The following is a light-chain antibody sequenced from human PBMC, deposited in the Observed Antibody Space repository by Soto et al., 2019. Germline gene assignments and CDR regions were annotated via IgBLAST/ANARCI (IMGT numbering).Light chain of an antibody. Sequence: EIVLTQSPGTLSLSPGERATLSCRASQSVSSSYLACYQQKPGQAPRLLIYGASSRATSIPDRFSGSGSGTDFTLTISRLEPDDFAVYYCQQYGSSPQTFGQGTKVEIK. CDR2: GAS. V-gene: IGKV3-20*01. CDR1: QSVSSSY. CDR3: QQYGSSPQT. J-gene: IGKJ1*01.